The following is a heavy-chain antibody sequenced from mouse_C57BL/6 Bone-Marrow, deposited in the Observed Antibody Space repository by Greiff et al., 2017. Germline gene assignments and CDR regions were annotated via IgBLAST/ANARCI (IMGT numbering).Heavy chain of an antibody. Sequence: QVQLQQSGPELVKPGASVKISCQASGYAFSSSWMNWVKQRPGKGLEWIGRLYPGDGDPNYNGQFKGKATLTADKSSSTDYMRLSSQTSEDSAVYFCAGYDGNFDYWGQGTTLTVSA. J-gene: IGHJ2*01. D-gene: IGHD1-2*01. CDR1: GYAFSSSW. CDR3: AGYDGNFDY. CDR2: LYPGDGDP. V-gene: IGHV1-82*01.